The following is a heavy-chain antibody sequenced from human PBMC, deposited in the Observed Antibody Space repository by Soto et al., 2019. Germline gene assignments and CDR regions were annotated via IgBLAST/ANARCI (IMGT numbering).Heavy chain of an antibody. D-gene: IGHD4-4*01. CDR1: GFTFKAYA. CDR2: ITATNGNT. Sequence: GGSLRLSCVASGFTFKAYAMGWVRQAPGKGLEWVSSITATNGNTYYADSVRGRFTISRDNSRDSLFLQMNGLRPEDSALYYCAKDEGTSSTVFDFWGQGTLVTVSS. J-gene: IGHJ4*02. V-gene: IGHV3-23*01. CDR3: AKDEGTSSTVFDF.